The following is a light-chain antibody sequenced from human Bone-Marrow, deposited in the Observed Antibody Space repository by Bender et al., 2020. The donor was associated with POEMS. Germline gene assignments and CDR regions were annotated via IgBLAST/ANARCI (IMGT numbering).Light chain of an antibody. CDR2: TNN. Sequence: QSVLTQPPSVSGTPGQRVTISCSGSGSNIGGYPVNWYQQLPGTAPRLLIYTNNERPSGVPDRFSGSKSDTSASLAITGLQAEDEADYYCSSYTAGSKLFGTGTKVTVV. V-gene: IGLV1-44*01. CDR1: GSNIGGYP. J-gene: IGLJ1*01. CDR3: SSYTAGSKL.